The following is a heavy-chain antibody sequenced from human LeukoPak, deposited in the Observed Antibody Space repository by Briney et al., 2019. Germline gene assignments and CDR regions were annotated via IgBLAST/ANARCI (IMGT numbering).Heavy chain of an antibody. D-gene: IGHD4-17*01. V-gene: IGHV3-21*01. CDR3: ASLMTTVTTVDY. Sequence: PGGSLRLSCAASGFTFSSYNMNWVRQAPGKGLEWVASISSSSSYIYYADSVKGRFTISRDNAKNSLYLQMNSLRAEDTAVYYCASLMTTVTTVDYWGQGTLVTVSS. J-gene: IGHJ4*02. CDR1: GFTFSSYN. CDR2: ISSSSSYI.